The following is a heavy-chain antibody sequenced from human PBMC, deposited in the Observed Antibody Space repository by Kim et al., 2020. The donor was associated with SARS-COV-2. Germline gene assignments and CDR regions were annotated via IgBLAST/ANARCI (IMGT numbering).Heavy chain of an antibody. J-gene: IGHJ5*02. V-gene: IGHV4-34*01. CDR1: GGSFSGYY. Sequence: SETLSLTCAVYGGSFSGYYWSWIRQPPGKGLEWIGEINHSGSTNYNPSLKSRVTISVDTSKNQFSLKLSSVTAADTAVYYCARRGRSNIVVVPAAILSRWFDPWGQGTLVTVSS. CDR2: INHSGST. D-gene: IGHD2-2*01. CDR3: ARRGRSNIVVVPAAILSRWFDP.